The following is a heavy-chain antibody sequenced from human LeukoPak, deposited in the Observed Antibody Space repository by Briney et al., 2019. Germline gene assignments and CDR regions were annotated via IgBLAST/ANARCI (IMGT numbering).Heavy chain of an antibody. V-gene: IGHV4-59*01. CDR2: IYYSGST. CDR1: GGSISSYY. J-gene: IGHJ4*02. D-gene: IGHD3-10*01. CDR3: ARSRDLWFGELWDY. Sequence: SETLSLTCTVSGGSISSYYWSWIRQPPGKGLEWIGYIYYSGSTNYNPSLKSRVTISVDTSKNQFSLKLSSVTAADTAVYYCARSRDLWFGELWDYWGQGTLVTVSS.